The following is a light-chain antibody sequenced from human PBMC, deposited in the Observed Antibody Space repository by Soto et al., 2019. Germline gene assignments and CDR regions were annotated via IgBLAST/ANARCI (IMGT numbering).Light chain of an antibody. V-gene: IGKV1-39*01. CDR3: QESFSSLLS. J-gene: IGKJ4*01. CDR1: QTISTY. Sequence: DIQMTQSPSSLSASVGDRVTITCRASQTISTYVTWYQQKPGKAPKALISDASTLQSGVPSRFSGSGSGTEFTLIISSLQPEDIATYYGQESFSSLLSIGGGTQVEIK. CDR2: DAS.